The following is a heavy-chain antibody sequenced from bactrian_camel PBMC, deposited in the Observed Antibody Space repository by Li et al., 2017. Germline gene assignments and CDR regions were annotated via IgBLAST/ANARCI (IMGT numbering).Heavy chain of an antibody. J-gene: IGHJ4*01. CDR2: IYTGTGKT. Sequence: EVQLVESGGGSVQAGGSLRLSCATSGYTYGSGTIAWFRQTPGSEREGVASIYTGTGKTYYNDSVQGRFTISQDSGAHTVYLQMNNLKPEDTAMYFCAADPRRSMGSSPWSLHSFLYTHWGQGTQVTVS. D-gene: IGHD6*01. CDR1: GYTYGSGT. V-gene: IGHV3S31*01. CDR3: AADPRRSMGSSPWSLHSFLYTH.